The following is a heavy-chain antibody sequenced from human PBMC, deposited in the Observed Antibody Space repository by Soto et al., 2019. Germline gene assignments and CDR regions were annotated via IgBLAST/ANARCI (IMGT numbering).Heavy chain of an antibody. D-gene: IGHD3-10*01. Sequence: ASVPVSFLASCSSFPSYGISWGRQDPGQGLEWMGWISAYNGNTNYAQKPQSRVTMTTDTSTSTAYMELRSLRSDDTAVYYCARDGITMVRGVPIKGASANWGQGTLVTVSS. V-gene: IGHV1-18*01. J-gene: IGHJ4*02. CDR3: ARDGITMVRGVPIKGASAN. CDR1: CSSFPSYG. CDR2: ISAYNGNT.